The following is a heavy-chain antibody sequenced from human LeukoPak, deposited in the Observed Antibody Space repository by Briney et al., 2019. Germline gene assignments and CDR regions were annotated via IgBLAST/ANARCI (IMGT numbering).Heavy chain of an antibody. D-gene: IGHD2-2*01. V-gene: IGHV1-24*01. CDR2: FDPEDGET. CDR1: GYTLTELS. CDR3: ATDCPSSSTSCPFDY. J-gene: IGHJ4*02. Sequence: ASVKVSCKVSGYTLTELSMHWVRQAPGKGLEWMGGFDPEDGETIYAQKVQGRVTMTEDTSTDTAYMELSSLRSEDTAVYYCATDCPSSSTSCPFDYWGQGTLVTVSS.